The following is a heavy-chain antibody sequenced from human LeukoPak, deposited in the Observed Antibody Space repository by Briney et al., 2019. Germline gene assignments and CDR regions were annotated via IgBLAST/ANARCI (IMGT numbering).Heavy chain of an antibody. J-gene: IGHJ6*02. Sequence: GASVKVSCKASGGTFSSYAISWVRQAPGRGLEWMGRIIPILGIANYAQKFQGRVTITADKSTSTAYMELSSLRSEDTAVYYCARVRCSSTSCRSYYGMDVWGQGTTVTVSS. V-gene: IGHV1-69*04. CDR3: ARVRCSSTSCRSYYGMDV. CDR2: IIPILGIA. D-gene: IGHD2-2*01. CDR1: GGTFSSYA.